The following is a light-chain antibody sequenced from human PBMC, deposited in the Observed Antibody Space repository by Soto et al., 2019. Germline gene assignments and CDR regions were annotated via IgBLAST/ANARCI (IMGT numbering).Light chain of an antibody. Sequence: QSVLTQPPSVSGAPGQRVTISCTGSSTNIGAGYDVHWYLQLPGTAPKLLIYGNINRPSGVPDRFSGSKSGTSGSLAITGLQAEDEVDYYCQSYDSSLSGVVFGGGTKLTVL. J-gene: IGLJ2*01. CDR2: GNI. CDR1: STNIGAGYD. CDR3: QSYDSSLSGVV. V-gene: IGLV1-40*01.